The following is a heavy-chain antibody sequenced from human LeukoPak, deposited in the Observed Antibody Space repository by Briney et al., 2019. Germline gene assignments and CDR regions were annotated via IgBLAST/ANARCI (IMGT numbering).Heavy chain of an antibody. CDR2: INPNGDST. J-gene: IGHJ5*02. CDR1: GYSFTSYY. V-gene: IGHV1-46*01. D-gene: IGHD6-13*01. CDR3: ARDNSAADEAWWFDP. Sequence: APVKVSCKASGYSFTSYYMHWVRQAPGQGLEWMGLINPNGDSTTYAQHFQGRVVLTRDTSTRTDYLELSSLTSEDTAVYYCARDNSAADEAWWFDPWGQGTLVTVSS.